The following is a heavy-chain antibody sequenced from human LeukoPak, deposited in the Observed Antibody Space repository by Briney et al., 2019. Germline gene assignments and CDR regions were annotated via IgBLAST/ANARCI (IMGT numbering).Heavy chain of an antibody. Sequence: GGSLRLSCAASGFTFSSYAMHWVPEAPGKGLEWVAVISYDGSNKYYADSVKGRFTISRDNSKNTLYLQMNSLRTEDTAVYYAARVDNSIGIGALWVDPWGQGTLVTVSS. CDR3: ARVDNSIGIGALWVDP. CDR1: GFTFSSYA. J-gene: IGHJ5*02. CDR2: ISYDGSNK. D-gene: IGHD5-12*01. V-gene: IGHV3-30*01.